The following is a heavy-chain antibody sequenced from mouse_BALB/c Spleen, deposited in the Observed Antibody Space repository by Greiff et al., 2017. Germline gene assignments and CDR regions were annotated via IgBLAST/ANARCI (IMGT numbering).Heavy chain of an antibody. CDR3: ARQNSSGTTGGAMDY. D-gene: IGHD3-1*01. V-gene: IGHV5-9-3*01. Sequence: EVQRVESGGGLVKPGGSLKLSCAASGFTFSSYAMSWVRQTPEKRLEWVATISSGGSYTYYPDSVKGRFTISRDNAKNTLYLQMSSLRSEDTAMYYCARQNSSGTTGGAMDYWGQGTSVTVSS. CDR2: ISSGGSYT. J-gene: IGHJ4*01. CDR1: GFTFSSYA.